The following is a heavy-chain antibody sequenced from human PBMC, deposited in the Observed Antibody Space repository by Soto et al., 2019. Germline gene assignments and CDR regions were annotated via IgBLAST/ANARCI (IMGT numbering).Heavy chain of an antibody. V-gene: IGHV1-24*01. CDR1: GYTLTELS. J-gene: IGHJ5*02. D-gene: IGHD5-12*01. CDR3: ARDLGLSGYSGSNWFDP. Sequence: GASVKVSCKVSGYTLTELSMHWVRQAPGKGLEWMGGFDPEDGETIYAQKFQGWVTMTRDTSISTAYMELSRLRSDDTAVYYCARDLGLSGYSGSNWFDPWGQGTLVTVSS. CDR2: FDPEDGET.